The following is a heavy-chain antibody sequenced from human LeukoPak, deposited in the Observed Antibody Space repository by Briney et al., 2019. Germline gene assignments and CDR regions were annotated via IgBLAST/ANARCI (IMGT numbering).Heavy chain of an antibody. CDR1: GDSINSNY. CDR3: ARLLAGCPGGRCRAHFDY. J-gene: IGHJ4*02. D-gene: IGHD2-15*01. CDR2: IYYGGST. V-gene: IGHV4-59*01. Sequence: SETLSLTCSVSGDSINSNYWSWMRQPPGKGLEWIGYIYYGGSTNYNPSLKSRVSMSVDTSKNQFSLNLSSVTAADTAVYHCARLLAGCPGGRCRAHFDYWGQGTLITVSS.